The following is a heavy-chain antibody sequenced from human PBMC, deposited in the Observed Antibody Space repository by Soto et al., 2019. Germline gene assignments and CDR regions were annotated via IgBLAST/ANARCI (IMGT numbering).Heavy chain of an antibody. Sequence: ASVKVSCKASGYTFTSYGISWVRQAPGQGLEWMGWISAYNGNTNYAQKLQGRVTMTTDTSTSTAYMELRSLRSDDTAVYYCARVIGDIVLMVYATDFDYWGQGTLVTVSS. CDR3: ARVIGDIVLMVYATDFDY. V-gene: IGHV1-18*01. CDR1: GYTFTSYG. D-gene: IGHD2-8*01. J-gene: IGHJ4*02. CDR2: ISAYNGNT.